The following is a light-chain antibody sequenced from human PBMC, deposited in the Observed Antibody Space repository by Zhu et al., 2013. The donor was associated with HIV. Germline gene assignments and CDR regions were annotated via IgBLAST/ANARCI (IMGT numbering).Light chain of an antibody. CDR2: DVT. CDR3: SSYTSSVTL. CDR1: SGDIGLYNS. J-gene: IGLJ2*01. Sequence: QSALTQPASVSGSPGQSITISCTATSGDIGLYNSVSWYQQVPGKAPKLLIYDVTKRPSGVSNRFSGSESGNTASLTISGLQAEDEADYYCSSYTSSVTLFGGGTTLTVL. V-gene: IGLV2-14*03.